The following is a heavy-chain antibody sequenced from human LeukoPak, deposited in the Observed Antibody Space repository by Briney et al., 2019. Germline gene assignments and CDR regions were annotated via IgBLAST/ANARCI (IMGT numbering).Heavy chain of an antibody. D-gene: IGHD4-17*01. Sequence: ASVKVSCKTSGFTSTSSGISWVRQAPGQGLEWMGWISGFNGNTNYAQNLQDRVTMTTDTSTTTAYMELRSLRYDDTAVYYCARRSVYGDFDVSWGQGTLVTVSS. CDR1: GFTSTSSG. V-gene: IGHV1-18*01. CDR2: ISGFNGNT. J-gene: IGHJ1*01. CDR3: ARRSVYGDFDVS.